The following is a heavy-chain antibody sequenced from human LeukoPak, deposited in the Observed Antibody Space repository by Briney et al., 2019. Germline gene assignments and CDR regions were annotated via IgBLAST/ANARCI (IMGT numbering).Heavy chain of an antibody. D-gene: IGHD3-22*01. CDR3: AKAMSTDHYDSKGFYRVDFDS. CDR2: LSNSGGSGGTT. Sequence: GGSLRLSCAASGFTFSSYGMHWVRQAPGKGLEWVSALSNSGGSGGTTYFADSVKGRFSISRDNSKSTLYLQLSSLTAEDTAVYYCAKAMSTDHYDSKGFYRVDFDSWGQGTLVTVSS. J-gene: IGHJ4*02. CDR1: GFTFSSYG. V-gene: IGHV3-23*01.